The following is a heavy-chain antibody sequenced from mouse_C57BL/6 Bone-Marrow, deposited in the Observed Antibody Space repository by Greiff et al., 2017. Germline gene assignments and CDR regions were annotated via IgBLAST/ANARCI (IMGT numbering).Heavy chain of an antibody. D-gene: IGHD1-1*01. CDR1: GYTFTSYW. V-gene: IGHV1-59*01. Sequence: QVQLQQPGAELVRPGPSVKLSCKASGYTFTSYWMHWVKQRPGQGLEWIGVIDPSDSYTNYNQKFKGKATLTVDTSSSTAYMQLSSLTSEDAAVYYCARNYYCSSWNWYFDVWCTGTTVTVSS. CDR2: IDPSDSYT. CDR3: ARNYYCSSWNWYFDV. J-gene: IGHJ1*03.